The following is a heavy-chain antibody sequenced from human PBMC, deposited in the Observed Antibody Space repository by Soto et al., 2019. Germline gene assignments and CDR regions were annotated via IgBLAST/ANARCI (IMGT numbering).Heavy chain of an antibody. Sequence: QVQLQESGPGLVKPSQTLSLTCTVSGASISSGGYYWSWIRQHPGKGLEWIGYIYYSGSTYYNPSLQRRVNISVDTSKNQFSLKLTSVTAADTAVYYCGRVGVSGSYYPLDYWGQGTLVTVSS. J-gene: IGHJ4*02. V-gene: IGHV4-31*03. CDR2: IYYSGST. CDR1: GASISSGGYY. CDR3: GRVGVSGSYYPLDY. D-gene: IGHD3-10*01.